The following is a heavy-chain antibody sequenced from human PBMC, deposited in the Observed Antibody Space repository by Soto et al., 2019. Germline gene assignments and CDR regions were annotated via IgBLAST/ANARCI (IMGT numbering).Heavy chain of an antibody. CDR3: ARHQDSSTWYIYPIDF. D-gene: IGHD6-13*01. CDR2: ISGSGGSK. J-gene: IGHJ4*02. V-gene: IGHV3-23*01. Sequence: GGSLRLSCAASRFIFRSYAMHWVRQAPGKGLEWVLGISGSGGSKFYADSVKGRFTISRDNSKNTLFLHMNSLRAEDTAVYYCARHQDSSTWYIYPIDFWGQGTRVTVS. CDR1: RFIFRSYA.